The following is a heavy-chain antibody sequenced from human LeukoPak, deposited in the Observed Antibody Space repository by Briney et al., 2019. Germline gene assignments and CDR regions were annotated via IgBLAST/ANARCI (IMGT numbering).Heavy chain of an antibody. V-gene: IGHV4-39*07. CDR1: GGSISSSSYY. Sequence: SETLSLTCTVSGGSISSSSYYWGWLRQPPGKGLEWIGSIYYSGSTYYNPSLKSRVTISVDTSKNQFSLKLSSVTAADTAVYYCAGLYYYGSGSYYYGMDVWGQGTTVTVSS. CDR2: IYYSGST. J-gene: IGHJ6*02. CDR3: AGLYYYGSGSYYYGMDV. D-gene: IGHD3-10*01.